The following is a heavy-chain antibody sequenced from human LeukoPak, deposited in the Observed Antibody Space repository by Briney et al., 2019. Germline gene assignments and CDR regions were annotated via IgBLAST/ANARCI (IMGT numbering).Heavy chain of an antibody. CDR3: ARDLGYSYGLQIDY. V-gene: IGHV1-18*01. CDR2: ISAYNGNT. J-gene: IGHJ4*02. CDR1: GYTFTSYG. D-gene: IGHD5-18*01. Sequence: GASVKVSCKASGYTFTSYGIRWVRQAPGQGLAWMGWISAYNGNTNYAQKLQGRVTMTTDTSTSTAYMELRSLRSDDTAVYYCARDLGYSYGLQIDYWGQGTLVTVSS.